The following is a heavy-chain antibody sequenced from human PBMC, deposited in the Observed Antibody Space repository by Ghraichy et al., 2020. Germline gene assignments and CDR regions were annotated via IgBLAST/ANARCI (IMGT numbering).Heavy chain of an antibody. CDR2: TYYRSKWYH. CDR3: ARGCNYAFDI. D-gene: IGHD2/OR15-2a*01. CDR1: GDSVSSNSAH. V-gene: IGHV6-1*01. J-gene: IGHJ3*02. Sequence: SQTLSLTCAISGDSVSSNSAHWNWIRQSPSRGLEWLGRTYYRSKWYHDFAVSVKSRVTVNPDTSKNQFSLQLNSVTPEDTAVYYCARGCNYAFDIWCQGAMVTVSS.